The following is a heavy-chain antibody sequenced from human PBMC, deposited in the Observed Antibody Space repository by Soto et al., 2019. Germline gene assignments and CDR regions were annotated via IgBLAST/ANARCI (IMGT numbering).Heavy chain of an antibody. D-gene: IGHD2-2*02. CDR3: ARDGGEVQAAIVGEYYYGMDG. CDR2: ISSSSSYI. CDR1: GFTFSSYS. V-gene: IGHV3-21*01. J-gene: IGHJ6*02. Sequence: GGSLRLSCAASGFTFSSYSMNWVRQAPGKGLEWVSSISSSSSYIYYADSVKGRFTISRDNAKNSLYLQMNSLRAEDTAVYYCARDGGEVQAAIVGEYYYGMDGWGQETTVTV.